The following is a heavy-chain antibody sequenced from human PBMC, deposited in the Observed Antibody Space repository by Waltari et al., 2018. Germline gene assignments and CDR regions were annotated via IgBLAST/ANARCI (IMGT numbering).Heavy chain of an antibody. V-gene: IGHV4-59*01. J-gene: IGHJ4*01. Sequence: QVQLQESGPGLVKPSETLSLTCTVSGGPISGYYWGWIRQPPGKGLEWIGYIYYGGSTGYIPSLKARVTTSLDTSNNQFSLRLTAVTAANTAIYYCARVRTVAAIASDDFDYWGHGTLVTASS. CDR2: IYYGGST. D-gene: IGHD2-21*01. CDR1: GGPISGYY. CDR3: ARVRTVAAIASDDFDY.